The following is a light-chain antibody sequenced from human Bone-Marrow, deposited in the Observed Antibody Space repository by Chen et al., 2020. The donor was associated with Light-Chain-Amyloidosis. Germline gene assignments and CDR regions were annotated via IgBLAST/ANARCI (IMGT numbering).Light chain of an antibody. Sequence: SYVQTPPSSMSVAPGQTATIACGGNNIGSTSVHWYQQTPGQAPLLVVYDDSDRPSGIPERVSGSNSGNTATLTISRVEAGDEVDYYCQVWDRSSDRPVFGGGTKLTVL. J-gene: IGLJ3*02. CDR3: QVWDRSSDRPV. CDR1: NIGSTS. CDR2: DDS. V-gene: IGLV3-21*02.